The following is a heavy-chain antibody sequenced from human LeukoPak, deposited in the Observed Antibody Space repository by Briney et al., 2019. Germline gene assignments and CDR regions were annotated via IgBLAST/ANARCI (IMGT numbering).Heavy chain of an antibody. CDR1: GFSFNEYY. J-gene: IGHJ4*02. Sequence: GGSLRLSCAASGFSFNEYYMSWIRQAPGKGLEWVSYISSSGSTIYYADSVKGRFTISRDNANNSLYLHMNSLRAEDTAVYYCARETYYYDTTYYYIKYFDSWGQGTLVTVSS. CDR3: ARETYYYDTTYYYIKYFDS. CDR2: ISSSGSTI. V-gene: IGHV3-11*01. D-gene: IGHD3-22*01.